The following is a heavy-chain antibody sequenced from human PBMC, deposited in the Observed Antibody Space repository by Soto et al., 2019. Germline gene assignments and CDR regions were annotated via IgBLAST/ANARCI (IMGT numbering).Heavy chain of an antibody. CDR3: APWFCAFDY. D-gene: IGHD3-10*01. Sequence: QVQLVESGGGVVQPGRSLRLSCAASGFTFSSYGMHWVRQAPGKGLEWVAVISYDGSNKYYADSVKGRFTISRDNSKNTLYLQMNSLRADDTAVYYCAPWFCAFDYWGQGTLVTVSS. J-gene: IGHJ4*02. CDR1: GFTFSSYG. CDR2: ISYDGSNK. V-gene: IGHV3-30*03.